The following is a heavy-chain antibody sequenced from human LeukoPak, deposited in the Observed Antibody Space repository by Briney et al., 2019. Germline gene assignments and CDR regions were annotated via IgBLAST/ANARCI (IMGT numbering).Heavy chain of an antibody. CDR1: GGSFSGYY. D-gene: IGHD3-9*01. J-gene: IGHJ3*02. CDR3: ARFGVYDILTASPLDAFDI. CDR2: INHSGST. Sequence: PSETLSLTCAVYGGSFSGYYWSWIRQPPGKGLEWIGEINHSGSTNYNPSLKSRVTISVDTSKNQFSLKLSSVTAADTAVYYCARFGVYDILTASPLDAFDIWGQGTMVTVSS. V-gene: IGHV4-34*01.